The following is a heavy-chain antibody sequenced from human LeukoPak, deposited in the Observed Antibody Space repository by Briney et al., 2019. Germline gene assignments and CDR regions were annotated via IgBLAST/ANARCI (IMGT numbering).Heavy chain of an antibody. Sequence: GGSLRLSCTTSGFTFRSSSFNWVRQVPGKGLEWVASISSSGSYKYYADSVEGRFTISRDNAKDSLFLQMDSLRAEDTAVYYCARRVPNEVITDYFDYWGPGTLVTVSS. V-gene: IGHV3-21*01. CDR3: ARRVPNEVITDYFDY. CDR2: ISSSGSYK. J-gene: IGHJ4*02. CDR1: GFTFRSSS. D-gene: IGHD3-16*01.